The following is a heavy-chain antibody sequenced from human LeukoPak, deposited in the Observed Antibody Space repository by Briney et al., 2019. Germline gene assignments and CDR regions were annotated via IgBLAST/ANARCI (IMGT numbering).Heavy chain of an antibody. J-gene: IGHJ4*02. D-gene: IGHD1-14*01. CDR3: AIREPIGY. CDR1: GFTFRNYA. V-gene: IGHV3-23*01. CDR2: ISSSDANT. Sequence: PGGSLRLSCAASGFTFRNYAMYWVRQAPGKGLEWVSAISSSDANTYYADSVKGRFTISRDNSKNTLYLQMSSLRAEDTALYYCAIREPIGYWGQGTLVTVSS.